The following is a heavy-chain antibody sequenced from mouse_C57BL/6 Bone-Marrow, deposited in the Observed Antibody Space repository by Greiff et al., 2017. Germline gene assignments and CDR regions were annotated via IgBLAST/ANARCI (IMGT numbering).Heavy chain of an antibody. D-gene: IGHD1-1*01. V-gene: IGHV1-77*01. CDR1: GYTFTDYY. CDR3: ASPYYYGSSYYDY. CDR2: LGPGSGST. Sequence: VQLQQSGAELVKPGASVKISCKASGYTFTDYYINWVKQRPGQGLEWIGKLGPGSGSTYYNEKFKGKATLTADKSSSTAYMQLSSLTSEDSAVYFCASPYYYGSSYYDYWGQGTTLTVSS. J-gene: IGHJ2*01.